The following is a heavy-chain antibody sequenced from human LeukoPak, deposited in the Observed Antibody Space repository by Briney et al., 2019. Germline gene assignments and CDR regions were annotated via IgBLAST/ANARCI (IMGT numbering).Heavy chain of an antibody. CDR1: GYNFPKSW. J-gene: IGHJ4*02. Sequence: GESLKISCKASGYNFPKSWIGWVRQMPGKGLEWMAIVYPDDSRTKYSPSFQGQVTISADKSVNTAYLQWSGLRASDTAMYYCARPDYFASHDWGQGTLVTVSS. V-gene: IGHV5-51*01. CDR2: VYPDDSRT. D-gene: IGHD2/OR15-2a*01. CDR3: ARPDYFASHD.